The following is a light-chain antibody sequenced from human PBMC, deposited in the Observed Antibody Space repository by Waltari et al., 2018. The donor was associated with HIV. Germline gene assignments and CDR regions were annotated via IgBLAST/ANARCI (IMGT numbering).Light chain of an antibody. Sequence: IVMTQSPATLPVSPGERATLSCRARQSVSNNLAWYQQKPGQAPRLLLYGPSTRATGTPARFSASGSGTEFTLTISSLQSEDFAIYYCQQYNEWPRTFGQGTKVEIK. J-gene: IGKJ1*01. CDR2: GPS. CDR1: QSVSNN. CDR3: QQYNEWPRT. V-gene: IGKV3-15*01.